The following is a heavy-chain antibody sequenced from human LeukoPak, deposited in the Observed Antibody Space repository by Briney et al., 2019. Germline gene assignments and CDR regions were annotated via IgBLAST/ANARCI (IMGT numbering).Heavy chain of an antibody. CDR1: GYTFTTYG. CDR3: ARDVDYGFDH. J-gene: IGHJ4*02. Sequence: ASVKVSCKASGYTFTTYGVTWVRQAPGQGLEWMAWISAYNGYTYYAQKFKGRLTLTTETSTSTAYMELRSLRSDDTAVYYCARDVDYGFDHWGQGSLVTVSA. D-gene: IGHD4-17*01. CDR2: ISAYNGYT. V-gene: IGHV1-18*01.